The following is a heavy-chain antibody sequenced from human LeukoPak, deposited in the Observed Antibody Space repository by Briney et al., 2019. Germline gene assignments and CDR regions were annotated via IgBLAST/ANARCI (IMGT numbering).Heavy chain of an antibody. V-gene: IGHV3-48*03. CDR3: ARMWIPYYFDY. D-gene: IGHD5-18*01. J-gene: IGHJ4*02. CDR2: ISSSCSSI. Sequence: GGSLRLSCAASGVTFSSYEMNWVCQAPGKGLGWVSYISSSCSSIYYADSVKGRFTISRDNATNSLYLQMNSLRAHDTAVYYCARMWIPYYFDYWRQPTMVTVS. CDR1: GVTFSSYE.